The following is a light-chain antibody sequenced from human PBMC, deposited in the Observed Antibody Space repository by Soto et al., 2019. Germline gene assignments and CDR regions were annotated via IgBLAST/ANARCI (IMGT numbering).Light chain of an antibody. Sequence: QSVLTQPASVSGSPGQSITISCTGTNSDVGGYNFVSWYQQDPGKAPKLLIYEASKRPSGVSSRFSGSKSGNTASLTISGLQAEDEADYFCCSYAGSNNVVFGGGTKVTVL. CDR3: CSYAGSNNVV. J-gene: IGLJ2*01. CDR2: EAS. V-gene: IGLV2-23*01. CDR1: NSDVGGYNF.